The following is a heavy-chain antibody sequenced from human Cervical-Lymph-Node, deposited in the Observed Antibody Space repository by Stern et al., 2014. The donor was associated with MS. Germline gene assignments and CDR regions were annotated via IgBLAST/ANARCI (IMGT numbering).Heavy chain of an antibody. D-gene: IGHD2-15*01. CDR1: GVSISRGGYY. Sequence: QLQLQESGPGLVKPSQTLSLTCTVSGVSISRGGYYWSWIRQHPGKGLEXIGYIYYSGSTYYNPSLKSRVTISVDTSKNQFSLKLSSVTAADTAVYYCARDSRVVVAATEYYYYGMDVWGQGTTVTVSS. CDR3: ARDSRVVVAATEYYYYGMDV. V-gene: IGHV4-31*03. J-gene: IGHJ6*02. CDR2: IYYSGST.